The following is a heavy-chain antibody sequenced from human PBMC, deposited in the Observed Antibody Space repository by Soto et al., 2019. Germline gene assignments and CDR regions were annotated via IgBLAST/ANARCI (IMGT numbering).Heavy chain of an antibody. CDR1: GGSISSGAYS. Sequence: SGTLSLTCTVSGGSISSGAYSWSWIRQRPGKGLEWIGYIYFSGSTYYSPSLKSRLSISLDTSNNQFSLRLSSVTAADTAMYYCARARLRAVYAFDIWGQGTMVTVSS. J-gene: IGHJ3*02. V-gene: IGHV4-31*03. CDR3: ARARLRAVYAFDI. CDR2: IYFSGST. D-gene: IGHD4-17*01.